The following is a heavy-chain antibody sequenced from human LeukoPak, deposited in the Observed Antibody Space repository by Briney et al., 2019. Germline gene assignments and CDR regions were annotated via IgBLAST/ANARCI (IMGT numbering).Heavy chain of an antibody. Sequence: PGGSLRLSCAASGFTFNNSWMSWVRQAPGKGLEWVGRIKSKTDGGTTDYAAPVKGRFTISRDDSKNTLYLQMNSLKTEDTAVYYCTTDQWKWMTPQWGQGTLVTVSS. J-gene: IGHJ1*01. D-gene: IGHD6-19*01. V-gene: IGHV3-15*01. CDR3: TTDQWKWMTPQ. CDR1: GFTFNNSW. CDR2: IKSKTDGGTT.